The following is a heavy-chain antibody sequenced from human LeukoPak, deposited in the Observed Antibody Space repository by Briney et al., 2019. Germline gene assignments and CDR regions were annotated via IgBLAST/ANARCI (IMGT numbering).Heavy chain of an antibody. CDR2: ISGSGGST. D-gene: IGHD6-13*01. V-gene: IGHV3-23*01. J-gene: IGHJ3*02. CDR3: AKPTLQQRGAYDAFDI. Sequence: PGGSLRLSCAASGFTFSSYAMSWVRQAPGKGLERVSAISGSGGSTYYADSVKGRFTISRDNSKNTLYLQMNSLRAEDTAVYYCAKPTLQQRGAYDAFDIWGQGTMVTVSS. CDR1: GFTFSSYA.